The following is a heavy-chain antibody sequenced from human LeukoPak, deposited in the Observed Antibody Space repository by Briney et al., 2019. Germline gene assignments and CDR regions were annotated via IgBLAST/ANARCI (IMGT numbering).Heavy chain of an antibody. J-gene: IGHJ6*03. CDR3: ASFYCSGGSCYQYFSYYYMDV. D-gene: IGHD2-15*01. CDR1: GGSFSGYY. CDR2: INHSGST. Sequence: SETLSLTCAVYGGSFSGYYWSWIRQPPGKGPEWIGEINHSGSTNYNPSLKSRVTISVDTSKNQFSLKLNSVTAADTAVYYCASFYCSGGSCYQYFSYYYMDVWGKGTTVTISS. V-gene: IGHV4-34*01.